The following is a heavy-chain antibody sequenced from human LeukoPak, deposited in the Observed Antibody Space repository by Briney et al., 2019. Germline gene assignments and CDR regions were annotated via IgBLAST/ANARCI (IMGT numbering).Heavy chain of an antibody. CDR1: GGTFISYA. D-gene: IGHD3-10*01. CDR2: IIPIFGTA. Sequence: GASVKVSCTASGGTFISYAISWVRQAPGQGLEWMGGIIPIFGTANYAQKFQGRVTITADKSTSTAYMELSSLRSEDTAVYYCARSEMVRGVIIYSGYYGMDVWGKGTTVTVSS. CDR3: ARSEMVRGVIIYSGYYGMDV. V-gene: IGHV1-69*06. J-gene: IGHJ6*04.